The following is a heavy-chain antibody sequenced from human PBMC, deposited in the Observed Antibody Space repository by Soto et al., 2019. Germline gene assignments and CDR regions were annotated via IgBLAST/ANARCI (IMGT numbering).Heavy chain of an antibody. J-gene: IGHJ4*02. CDR3: ARGELRFLEWWPFDY. Sequence: GESLKISCAASGFTFSSYWMSWVRQAPGKGLEWVANIKQDGSEKYYVDSVKGRFTISRDNAKNSLYLQMNSLRAEDTAVYYCARGELRFLEWWPFDYWGQGTLVTVSS. D-gene: IGHD3-3*01. V-gene: IGHV3-7*01. CDR1: GFTFSSYW. CDR2: IKQDGSEK.